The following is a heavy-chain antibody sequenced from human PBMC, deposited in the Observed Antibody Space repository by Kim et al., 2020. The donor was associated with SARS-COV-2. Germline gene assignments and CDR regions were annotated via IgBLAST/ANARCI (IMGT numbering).Heavy chain of an antibody. CDR1: GFTFSSYS. V-gene: IGHV3-21*01. Sequence: GGSLRLSCAASGFTFSSYSMNWVRQAPGKGLEWVSSISSSSSYIYYADSVKGRFTISRDNAKNSLYLQMNSLRAEDTAVYYCARGMGLRFYTRGMDVWGQGTTVTVSS. CDR2: ISSSSSYI. D-gene: IGHD3-3*01. J-gene: IGHJ6*02. CDR3: ARGMGLRFYTRGMDV.